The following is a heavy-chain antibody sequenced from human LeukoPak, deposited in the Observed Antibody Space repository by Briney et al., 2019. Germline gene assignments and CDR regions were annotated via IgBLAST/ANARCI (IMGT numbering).Heavy chain of an antibody. Sequence: GRSLRLSCAASGFTFRNYAMHWVRQAPGKGLEWVALIWNDGNNKYYADSVKGRFTISRDNSKNTLYLQMNSLRAEDTAVYYCASTIHLWRSYGMHVWGQGTTVSVSS. CDR3: ASTIHLWRSYGMHV. CDR2: IWNDGNNK. V-gene: IGHV3-33*01. D-gene: IGHD5-18*01. J-gene: IGHJ6*02. CDR1: GFTFRNYA.